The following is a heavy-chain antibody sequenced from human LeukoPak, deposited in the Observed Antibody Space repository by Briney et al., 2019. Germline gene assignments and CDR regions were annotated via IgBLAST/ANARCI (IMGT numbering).Heavy chain of an antibody. D-gene: IGHD6-13*01. CDR3: ARLSTQLAAGNPFDI. CDR1: GGSISGYY. J-gene: IGHJ3*02. V-gene: IGHV4-59*08. CDR2: IHYSGST. Sequence: PSETLSLTCTVSGGSISGYYWSWIRQPPGKGLEWIGHIHYSGSTNYNPSLKSRVTISVDTSKNQSSLTLSSVTAADTAVYYYARLSTQLAAGNPFDIWGQGTMVTFSS.